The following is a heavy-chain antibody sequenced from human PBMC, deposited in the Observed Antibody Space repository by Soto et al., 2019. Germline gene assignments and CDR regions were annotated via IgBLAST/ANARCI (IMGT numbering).Heavy chain of an antibody. Sequence: GGSLRLSCVGSGFTFSSYGMHWVCQAPGKGLECVAVISDTGSSHYYAASVEGRFTTSRENSKNTLSLHMDRLRVEDTAVYYCAKDRGGDCPDNSCYFGADYWGQGTPGTVSS. J-gene: IGHJ4*02. D-gene: IGHD2-2*01. CDR3: AKDRGGDCPDNSCYFGADY. CDR1: GFTFSSYG. V-gene: IGHV3-30*18. CDR2: ISDTGSSH.